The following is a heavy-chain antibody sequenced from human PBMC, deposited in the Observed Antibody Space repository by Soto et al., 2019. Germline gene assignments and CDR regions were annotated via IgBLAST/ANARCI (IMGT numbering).Heavy chain of an antibody. J-gene: IGHJ3*02. Sequence: QVQLVQSGAEVKKPGSSVKVSCKASGGTFNVYTIIWVRQAPGQGLEWMGRIIPMLAITNYAQRFQGRVTLTADTSTTTVYMELSSLTSEDPAVYYCALGSWSGETFDIWGQGTLVTVSS. D-gene: IGHD6-13*01. CDR1: GGTFNVYT. V-gene: IGHV1-69*02. CDR2: IIPMLAIT. CDR3: ALGSWSGETFDI.